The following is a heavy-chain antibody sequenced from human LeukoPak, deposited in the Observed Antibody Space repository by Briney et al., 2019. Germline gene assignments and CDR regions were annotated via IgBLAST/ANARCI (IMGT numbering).Heavy chain of an antibody. CDR2: IGGSGGST. CDR3: AKYKTVVPAAGAVFDI. D-gene: IGHD4-23*01. CDR1: GFTFSSYA. Sequence: GGSLRLSCAASGFTFSSYAMNWARQTPGKGLEWVSGIGGSGGSTYYADSVKGRFTISRDNSKNMLYVQMNSLRAEDTAVYYCAKYKTVVPAAGAVFDIWGQGTMVTVSS. J-gene: IGHJ3*02. V-gene: IGHV3-23*01.